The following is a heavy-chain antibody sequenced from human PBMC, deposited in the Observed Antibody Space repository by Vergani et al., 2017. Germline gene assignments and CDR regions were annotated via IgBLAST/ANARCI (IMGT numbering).Heavy chain of an antibody. V-gene: IGHV1-69*13. CDR2: IIPIFGTA. J-gene: IGHJ3*02. CDR1: GGTFSSYA. Sequence: QVQLVQSGAEVKKPGSSVKVSCKASGGTFSSYAISWVRQAPGQGLEWMGRIIPIFGTANYAQKFQGRVTITADESTSTAYMELSSLRSEDTAVYYCARDRDIVVVPAAAHDAFDIWGQGTMVTVSS. D-gene: IGHD2-2*01. CDR3: ARDRDIVVVPAAAHDAFDI.